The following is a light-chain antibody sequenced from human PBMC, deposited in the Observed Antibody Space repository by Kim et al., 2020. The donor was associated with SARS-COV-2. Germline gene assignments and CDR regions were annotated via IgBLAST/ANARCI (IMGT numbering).Light chain of an antibody. CDR3: QQRSGWPLT. CDR1: QSVNTY. CDR2: DTS. V-gene: IGKV3-11*01. Sequence: IVLTQSPATLSLSPGERATLSCRASQSVNTYLAWYQQKPAQAPRLLIYDTSNRATGIPARFSGSGSGTDFTLTITSLEPEDFAVYYCQQRSGWPLTFGGGTKLE. J-gene: IGKJ4*01.